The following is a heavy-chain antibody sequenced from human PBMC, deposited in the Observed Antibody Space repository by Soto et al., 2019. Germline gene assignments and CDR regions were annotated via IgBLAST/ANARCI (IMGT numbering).Heavy chain of an antibody. V-gene: IGHV3-21*01. CDR2: ISSSSSYI. D-gene: IGHD6-25*01. CDR3: ARDQEVLTATAAFDI. Sequence: LRLSCAASGFTFSSYSMNWVRQAPGKGLEWVSSISSSSSYIYYADSVKGRFTISRDNAKNSLYLQMNSLRAEDTAVYYCARDQEVLTATAAFDIWGQGTMVT. J-gene: IGHJ3*02. CDR1: GFTFSSYS.